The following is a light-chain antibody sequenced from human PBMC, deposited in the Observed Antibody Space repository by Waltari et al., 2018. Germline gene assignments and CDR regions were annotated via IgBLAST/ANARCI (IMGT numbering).Light chain of an antibody. Sequence: DILLTQSPGTLSLSPGEGATLSCRASQSVTNNYLAWYQQKPGQAPRLLIYGASSRAPGIPDRFSGSGSGTDFTLTITRLEPEDFAAYYCQQYGRSVTFGGGTKLQIK. CDR2: GAS. CDR1: QSVTNNY. CDR3: QQYGRSVT. J-gene: IGKJ4*01. V-gene: IGKV3-20*01.